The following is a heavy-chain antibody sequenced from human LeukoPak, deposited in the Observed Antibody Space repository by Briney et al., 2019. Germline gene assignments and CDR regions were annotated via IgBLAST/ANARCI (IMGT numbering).Heavy chain of an antibody. CDR1: GGSISSYY. Sequence: SETLSLTCTVSGGSISSYYWSWIRQPPGKGLEWIGYIYYSGSTNYNPSLKSRVPISVDTSKNQFSLKLSSVTAADTAVYYCARHTGITMVRGEPPYGMDVWGQGTTVTVSS. D-gene: IGHD3-10*01. J-gene: IGHJ6*02. CDR3: ARHTGITMVRGEPPYGMDV. CDR2: IYYSGST. V-gene: IGHV4-59*08.